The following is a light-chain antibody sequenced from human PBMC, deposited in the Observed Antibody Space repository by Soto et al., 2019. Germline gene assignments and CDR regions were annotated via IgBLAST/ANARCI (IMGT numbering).Light chain of an antibody. Sequence: EIVLTQSPATLSLSPGARAPLSCRARQSVSSYLAWYPQHPGQAPRLLIYDASNRATGIPARFSGSGSGTDFTLTISSLEPEDFAVYYCQQRSNWPPGVTFGGGTKVDIK. V-gene: IGKV3-11*01. CDR1: QSVSSY. CDR2: DAS. J-gene: IGKJ4*01. CDR3: QQRSNWPPGVT.